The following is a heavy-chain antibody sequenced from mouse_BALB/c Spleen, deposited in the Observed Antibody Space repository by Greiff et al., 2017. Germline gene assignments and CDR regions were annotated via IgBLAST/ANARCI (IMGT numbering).Heavy chain of an antibody. V-gene: IGHV2-6-7*01. CDR1: GFSLTGYG. J-gene: IGHJ4*01. CDR3: ARDRGGYDIDYYAMDY. CDR2: IWGDGST. Sequence: QVQLKESGPGLVAPSQSLSITCTASGFSLTGYGVNWVRQPPGKGLEWLGMIWGDGSTDYNSALKSRLSISKDNSKSQVFLKMNSLQTDDTARYYCARDRGGYDIDYYAMDYWGQGTSVTVSS. D-gene: IGHD2-2*01.